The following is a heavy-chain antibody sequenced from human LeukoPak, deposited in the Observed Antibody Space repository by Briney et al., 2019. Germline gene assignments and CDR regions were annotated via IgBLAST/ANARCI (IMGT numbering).Heavy chain of an antibody. V-gene: IGHV3-53*01. CDR3: ARDGYCSGGSCYEGYFHH. D-gene: IGHD2-15*01. J-gene: IGHJ1*01. CDR2: IYSGGST. CDR1: GFTFGYYD. Sequence: GGSLRLSCAASGFTFGYYDMSWVRQAPGKGLEWVSVIYSGGSTFYADSVKGRFTISRDSSKNTMYLQINSLRAEDTAVYFCARDGYCSGGSCYEGYFHHWGQGTLVTVSS.